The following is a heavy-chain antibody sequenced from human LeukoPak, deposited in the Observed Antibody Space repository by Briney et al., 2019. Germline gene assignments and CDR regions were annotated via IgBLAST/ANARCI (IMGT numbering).Heavy chain of an antibody. CDR1: GGSVTSGSFY. J-gene: IGHJ4*02. CDR3: ARQPVGKYSFDY. Sequence: PSETLSLTCTVSGGSVTSGSFYWSWIRQPPGKGLEWIGYIYYSGGPNYNPSLRSRLTISVDRSRNLFSLQMTSVTAADTAVYYCARQPVGKYSFDYWGQGILVTVSS. CDR2: IYYSGGP. D-gene: IGHD1-26*01. V-gene: IGHV4-61*01.